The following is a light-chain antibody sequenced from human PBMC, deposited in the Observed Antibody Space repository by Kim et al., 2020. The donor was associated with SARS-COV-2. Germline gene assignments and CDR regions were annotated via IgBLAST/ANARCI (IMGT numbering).Light chain of an antibody. CDR1: RLGNKY. J-gene: IGLJ2*01. CDR3: QAWDSTSSV. V-gene: IGLV3-1*01. CDR2: QDT. Sequence: SYELTQPPSVSVSPGQTVSITCSGDRLGNKYVCWYQQKPGQSPVVVIYQDTQRPSEIPERFSGSNSGNTATLTISGTQAMDEADYYCQAWDSTSSVFGGG.